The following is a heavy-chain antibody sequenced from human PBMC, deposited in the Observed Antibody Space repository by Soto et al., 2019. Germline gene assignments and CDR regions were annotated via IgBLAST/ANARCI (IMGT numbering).Heavy chain of an antibody. CDR2: INAGNGNT. Sequence: ASVKVSCKASGYTFTSYAMHWVRQAPGQRLEWMGWINAGNGNTKYSQKFQGRVTITRDTSASTAYMELSSLRSEDTAVYYCERGLAPYYYEYWGQGTLVTVSS. J-gene: IGHJ4*02. V-gene: IGHV1-3*01. D-gene: IGHD6-19*01. CDR3: ERGLAPYYYEY. CDR1: GYTFTSYA.